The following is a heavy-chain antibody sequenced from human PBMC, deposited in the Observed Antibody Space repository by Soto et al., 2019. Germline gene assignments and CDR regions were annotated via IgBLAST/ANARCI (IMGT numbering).Heavy chain of an antibody. Sequence: GGSLRLSCAASGFTFSSYGMHWVRQAPGKGLEWVAVISYDGSNKYYADSVKGRFTISRDNSKNTLYLQMNSLRAEDTAVYYCAKAREYSSGWYYFDYWGQGTLVTVSS. J-gene: IGHJ4*02. CDR2: ISYDGSNK. CDR1: GFTFSSYG. CDR3: AKAREYSSGWYYFDY. D-gene: IGHD6-19*01. V-gene: IGHV3-30*18.